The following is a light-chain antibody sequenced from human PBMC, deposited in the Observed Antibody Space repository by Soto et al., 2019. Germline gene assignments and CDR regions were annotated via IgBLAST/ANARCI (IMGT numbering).Light chain of an antibody. CDR3: QQYDSSPPIT. V-gene: IGKV3-20*01. CDR1: QSVSSKY. J-gene: IGKJ5*01. CDR2: GAS. Sequence: EIVLTQSPGTLSLSPGERATLSCRASQSVSSKYLAWYQQKPGQAPRVLIYGASSRATGIPDRFSGGGSGTDFTLTISRLEPEDFAVYYCQQYDSSPPITFGQGTRLEIK.